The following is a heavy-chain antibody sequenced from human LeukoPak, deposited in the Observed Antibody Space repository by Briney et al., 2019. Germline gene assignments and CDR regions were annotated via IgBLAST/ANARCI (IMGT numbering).Heavy chain of an antibody. V-gene: IGHV4-4*09. CDR1: GGSFRGYD. D-gene: IGHD2-2*01. J-gene: IGHJ3*02. Sequence: SLPLSRPSPVSGGSFRGYDRSWVGTPTGQGREWIGDIHSSGTTNYTPSLKSRVTISVDTSKNQFSLRLGPVTAADTAVYYCARRSRTSWAFDIWGQGTMVTVSS. CDR2: IHSSGTT. CDR3: ARRSRTSWAFDI.